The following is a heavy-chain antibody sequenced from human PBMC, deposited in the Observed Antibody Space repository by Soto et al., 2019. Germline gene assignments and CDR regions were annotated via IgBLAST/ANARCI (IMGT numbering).Heavy chain of an antibody. D-gene: IGHD5-12*01. V-gene: IGHV3-23*01. CDR2: ISGSGGST. CDR1: GFTFSSYA. CDR3: AKDRSGYDRSFDY. Sequence: EVQLLESGGGLVQPGGSLRLSCAASGFTFSSYAMSWVRQAPGKGLEWVSAISGSGGSTYYADSVKGRFTISRDNSKKTLYLQMNSLRAEDTAVYYCAKDRSGYDRSFDYWGQGTLVTVSS. J-gene: IGHJ4*02.